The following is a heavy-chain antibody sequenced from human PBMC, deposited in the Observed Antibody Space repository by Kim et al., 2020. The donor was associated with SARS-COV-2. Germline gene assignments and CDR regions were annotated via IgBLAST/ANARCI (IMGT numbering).Heavy chain of an antibody. J-gene: IGHJ4*02. V-gene: IGHV3-53*01. D-gene: IGHD3-9*01. CDR3: ARGGLRYFDTPLGY. Sequence: ADSVKGRFTISRDNSKNTLYLQMNSLRAEDTAVYYCARGGLRYFDTPLGYWGQGTLVTVSS.